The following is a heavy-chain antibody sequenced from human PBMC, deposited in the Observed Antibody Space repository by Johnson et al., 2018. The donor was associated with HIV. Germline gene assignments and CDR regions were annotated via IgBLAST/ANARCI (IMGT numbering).Heavy chain of an antibody. CDR3: ARAPKQGFRDFAGGAFDV. V-gene: IGHV3-30-3*01. CDR1: GFTFSSYA. D-gene: IGHD2-21*02. Sequence: QVQLVESGGGVVQPGRSLRLSCAASGFTFSSYAMHWVRQAPGKGLEWVAVISYDGSNKYYADSVKGRFTISRDNSKNTVYLQMNSLRVDDTALYYCARAPKQGFRDFAGGAFDVWGQGTMVTVSS. CDR2: ISYDGSNK. J-gene: IGHJ3*01.